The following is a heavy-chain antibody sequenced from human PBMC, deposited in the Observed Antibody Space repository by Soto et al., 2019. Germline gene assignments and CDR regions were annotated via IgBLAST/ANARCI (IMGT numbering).Heavy chain of an antibody. J-gene: IGHJ4*02. V-gene: IGHV3-23*01. CDR2: ISRSGNGT. CDR3: AIVPCSGGSCYGAASLDY. D-gene: IGHD2-15*01. CDR1: GFTFSNYA. Sequence: GGSLSLSCAASGFTFSNYAMSWVRQAQGKGLEWVSAISRSGNGTYYVDSVKGRFTISRDNSKNSLYLQMNSLRAEDTAVYYCAIVPCSGGSCYGAASLDYWGQGTLVTVSS.